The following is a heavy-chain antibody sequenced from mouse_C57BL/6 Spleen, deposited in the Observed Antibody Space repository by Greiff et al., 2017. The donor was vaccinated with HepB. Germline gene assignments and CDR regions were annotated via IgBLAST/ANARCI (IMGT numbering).Heavy chain of an antibody. CDR3: ARLYDGYGDYYFDY. V-gene: IGHV1-82*01. CDR1: GYAFSSSW. J-gene: IGHJ2*01. CDR2: IYPGDGDT. D-gene: IGHD2-3*01. Sequence: QVQLQQSGPELVKPGASVKISCKASGYAFSSSWMNWVKQRPGKGLEWIGRIYPGDGDTNYNGKFKGKATLTADKSSSTAYMQLSSLTSEDSAVYFCARLYDGYGDYYFDYWGQGTTLTVSS.